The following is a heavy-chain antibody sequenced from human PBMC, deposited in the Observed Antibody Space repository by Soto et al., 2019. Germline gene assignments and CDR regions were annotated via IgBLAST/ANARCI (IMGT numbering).Heavy chain of an antibody. CDR2: IYYSGST. CDR1: NGSLSSNY. J-gene: IGHJ4*02. V-gene: IGHV4-59*01. CDR3: ARSFMVPVDFFDY. D-gene: IGHD3-10*01. Sequence: SETLSLTCTVSNGSLSSNYWSWILQSPGKGLEWIGNIYYSGSTNYNTSPKSRVTMSVKKSKNQFTLKLSSVTAADTGVYFCARSFMVPVDFFDYWGQGAPVTVSS.